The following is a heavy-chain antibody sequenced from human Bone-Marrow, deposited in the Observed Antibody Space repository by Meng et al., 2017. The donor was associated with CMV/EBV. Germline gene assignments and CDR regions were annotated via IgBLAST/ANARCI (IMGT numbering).Heavy chain of an antibody. V-gene: IGHV3-23*01. CDR3: ARNYRVPAARGGKDV. CDR2: ISGSGGST. J-gene: IGHJ6*02. D-gene: IGHD2-2*01. Sequence: GGSLRLSCAASGFTFSTYGMHWVRQAPGKGLEWVSAISGSGGSTYYADSVKGRFTISRDNSKNTLYLQMNSLRAEDTAGYYCARNYRVPAARGGKDVWGQGTTVTVSS. CDR1: GFTFSTYG.